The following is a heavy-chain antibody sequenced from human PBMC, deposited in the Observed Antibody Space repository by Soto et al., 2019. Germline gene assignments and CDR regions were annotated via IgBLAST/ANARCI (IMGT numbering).Heavy chain of an antibody. D-gene: IGHD1-20*01. Sequence: ASVKVSCKASGDRLTSYAMHWLCQAHGQRLEWMGWINAGNGNTKYSQKFQGRVTITRDTSASTAYMELSSLRSEDTALYYCARGITLHNPLDYWGQGTLVTGSS. CDR2: INAGNGNT. V-gene: IGHV1-3*01. CDR1: GDRLTSYA. CDR3: ARGITLHNPLDY. J-gene: IGHJ4*02.